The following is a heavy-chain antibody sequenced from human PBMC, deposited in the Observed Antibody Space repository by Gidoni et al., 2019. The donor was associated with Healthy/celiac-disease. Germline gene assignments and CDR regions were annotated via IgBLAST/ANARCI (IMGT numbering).Heavy chain of an antibody. V-gene: IGHV4-59*01. CDR3: ARGPNDYGDYGPYWYFDL. CDR2: IYYSGST. J-gene: IGHJ2*01. D-gene: IGHD4-17*01. Sequence: QVQLQESGPGLVKPSETLSLTCTVSGGSISSYYWSWIRQPPGKGLEWIGYIYYSGSTNYNPSLKSRVTISVDTSKNQFSLKLSSVTAADTAVYYCARGPNDYGDYGPYWYFDLWGRGTLVTVSS. CDR1: GGSISSYY.